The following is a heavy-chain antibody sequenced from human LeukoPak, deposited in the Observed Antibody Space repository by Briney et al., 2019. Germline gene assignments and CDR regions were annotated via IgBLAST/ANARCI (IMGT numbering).Heavy chain of an antibody. J-gene: IGHJ4*02. V-gene: IGHV3-33*06. CDR1: GFTFSHYG. CDR2: IWNDGSNK. Sequence: PGRSLRLSCAASGFTFSHYGMHWVRQAPGRGLEWVAVIWNDGSNKYYADSVKGRFTISRDNSQNTVDLHMNSLRAADTAVYYCAKDLGKTSRYYSDFWGQGILVTVSS. CDR3: AKDLGKTSRYYSDF.